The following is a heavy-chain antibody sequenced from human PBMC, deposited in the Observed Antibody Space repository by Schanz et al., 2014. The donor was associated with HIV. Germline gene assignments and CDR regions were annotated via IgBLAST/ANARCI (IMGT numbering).Heavy chain of an antibody. V-gene: IGHV3-72*01. Sequence: QLLESGGGLVQPGGLLRLSCVASGFTFNNYAMTWVRQAPGKGLEWVGRSKNKANGYITEYTASVKGRFTISRDDSRNSLYLQMNSLKTEDTAVYFCARWRSGAPSNWGQGTLVTVSS. CDR3: ARWRSGAPSN. CDR2: SKNKANGYIT. J-gene: IGHJ4*02. D-gene: IGHD3-10*01. CDR1: GFTFNNYA.